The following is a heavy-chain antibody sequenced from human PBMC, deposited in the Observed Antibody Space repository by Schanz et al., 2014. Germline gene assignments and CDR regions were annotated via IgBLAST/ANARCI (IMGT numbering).Heavy chain of an antibody. CDR3: AIIGVMVAVAGARADY. CDR1: GFTFGSYA. Sequence: EVQLVESGGGLVQPGGSLRLSCAASGFTFGSYAMSWVRQAPGKGLEWVSSISSSGSYIYYADSVKGRFSISRDNSKNTLYLQMNSLRAEDTALYYCAIIGVMVAVAGARADYWGQGTLVTVSS. CDR2: ISSSGSYI. D-gene: IGHD6-19*01. J-gene: IGHJ4*02. V-gene: IGHV3-21*01.